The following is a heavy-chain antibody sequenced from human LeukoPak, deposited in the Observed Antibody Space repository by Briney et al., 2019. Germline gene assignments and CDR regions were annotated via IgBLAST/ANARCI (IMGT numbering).Heavy chain of an antibody. D-gene: IGHD3-3*02. J-gene: IGHJ6*04. Sequence: SGGSLRLSCAASGFTFTNYAMHWVRQTPGKGLEYVSAIRYNGGSTYYADSVKGRFTISRDNSKNTLYLQMGSLIPEDMGVYYCARRFAAQLAFVDVWGKGTTVTISS. CDR1: GFTFTNYA. V-gene: IGHV3-64*02. CDR3: ARRFAAQLAFVDV. CDR2: IRYNGGST.